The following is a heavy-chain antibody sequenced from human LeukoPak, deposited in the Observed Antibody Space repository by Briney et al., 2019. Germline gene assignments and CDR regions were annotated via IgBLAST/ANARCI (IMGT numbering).Heavy chain of an antibody. D-gene: IGHD3-10*01. CDR3: ARHVGFITMVRGVINNNWFDP. J-gene: IGHJ5*02. Sequence: PSETLSLTCAVSGGSISSSSYYWGWIRQPPGKGLEWIGSIYYSGSPYYNPSLKSRVTISVDTSKKQFSLKLSSVTAADTAVYYCARHVGFITMVRGVINNNWFDPWGQGTLVTVSS. V-gene: IGHV4-39*01. CDR1: GGSISSSSYY. CDR2: IYYSGSP.